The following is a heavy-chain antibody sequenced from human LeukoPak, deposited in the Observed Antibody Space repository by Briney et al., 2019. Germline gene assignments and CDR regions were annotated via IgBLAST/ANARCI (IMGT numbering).Heavy chain of an antibody. CDR1: GESLNYYY. CDR3: ASGAWAARLNS. D-gene: IGHD4-23*01. V-gene: IGHV4-34*12. J-gene: IGHJ4*02. Sequence: SDTLSLTCAVYGESLNYYYWSWIRQSPGKGLEWIGDIFEGKTINYNPSLKSRVTISAATSSQQFSLNLKSVTAADTAVYFCASGAWAARLNSWAQGALVIVSS. CDR2: IFEGKTI.